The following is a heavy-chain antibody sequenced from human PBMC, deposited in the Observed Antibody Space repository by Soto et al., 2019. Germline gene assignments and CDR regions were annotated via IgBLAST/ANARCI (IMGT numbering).Heavy chain of an antibody. V-gene: IGHV3-23*01. D-gene: IGHD2-15*01. CDR1: GFTLSIYA. J-gene: IGHJ4*02. Sequence: PGWSLRLSCEASGFTLSIYAMRWIRQPPGKGLEWVSTITSGGGLYTADSVKGRFTISRDNSKNTMYLQMNSLKVEDTAIYYCAKGDCGGRTCYGSDYWGQGTVVTAPQ. CDR3: AKGDCGGRTCYGSDY. CDR2: ITSGGGL.